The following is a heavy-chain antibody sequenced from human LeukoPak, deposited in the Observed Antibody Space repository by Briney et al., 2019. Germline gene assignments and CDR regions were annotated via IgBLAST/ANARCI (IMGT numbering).Heavy chain of an antibody. Sequence: SETLSLTCTVSGGSISSSSYYWGWIRQPPGKGLEWIGSIYYSGSTYYNPSLKSRVTKSVDTSKNQFSLKLSSVTAADTAVYYCARVVDDAFDIWGQGTMVTVSS. D-gene: IGHD2-21*01. CDR3: ARVVDDAFDI. CDR2: IYYSGST. CDR1: GGSISSSSYY. V-gene: IGHV4-39*07. J-gene: IGHJ3*02.